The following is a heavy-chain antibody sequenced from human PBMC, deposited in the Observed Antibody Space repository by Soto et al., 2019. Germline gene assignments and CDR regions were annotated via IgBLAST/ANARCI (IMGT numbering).Heavy chain of an antibody. D-gene: IGHD3-22*01. CDR2: ISGSGGST. CDR3: PKDPTQALYYDSSGFGYYFDY. Sequence: GGSLRLSCAASGFTFSSYAMSWVRQAPGKGLEWVSAISGSGGSTYYADSVKGRFTISRDNSKNTLYLQMNSLRAGDTAVYYCPKDPTQALYYDSSGFGYYFDYWGQGTLVTVSS. V-gene: IGHV3-23*01. J-gene: IGHJ4*02. CDR1: GFTFSSYA.